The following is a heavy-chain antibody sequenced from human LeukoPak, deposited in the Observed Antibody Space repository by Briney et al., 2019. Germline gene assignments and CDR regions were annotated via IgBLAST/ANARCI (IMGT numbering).Heavy chain of an antibody. CDR1: GFTFSSYS. Sequence: PGGSLRLSCAASGFTFSSYSMNWVRQAPGKGLEWVSSISSSSSYIYYADSVKGRFTISRDNAKNSLYLQMNSLRAEDTAVYYCARAPEPYGSGSYVDYWGQGTLVTVSS. V-gene: IGHV3-21*01. CDR3: ARAPEPYGSGSYVDY. D-gene: IGHD3-10*01. CDR2: ISSSSSYI. J-gene: IGHJ4*02.